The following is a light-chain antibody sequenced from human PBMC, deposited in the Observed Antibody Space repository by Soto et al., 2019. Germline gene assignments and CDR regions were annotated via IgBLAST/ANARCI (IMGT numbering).Light chain of an antibody. CDR3: TSYTATGTVI. CDR1: SSDVGGYNY. V-gene: IGLV2-14*03. J-gene: IGLJ2*01. CDR2: DVN. Sequence: QSALTQPASVSGSPGQSITISCTGTSSDVGGYNYVSWYQQHPGKAPKLLIYDVNNRPSGVSNRFSGSKSGNTASLTISGLEAECEADYDCTSYTATGTVIFGGGTKPTVL.